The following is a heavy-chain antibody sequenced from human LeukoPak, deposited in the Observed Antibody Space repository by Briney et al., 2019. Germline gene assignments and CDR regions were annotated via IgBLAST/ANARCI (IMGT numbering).Heavy chain of an antibody. CDR1: GFTFSSYG. D-gene: IGHD4-23*01. J-gene: IGHJ4*02. CDR3: ARDQDYGGNSGTY. V-gene: IGHV3-33*01. CDR2: IWYDGSNK. Sequence: GGSLRISCAASGFTFSSYGTHWVRQAPGKGLEWVAVIWYDGSNKDYADSVKGRFTISRDNSNNTLYLQMNSLRAEDTAVYYCARDQDYGGNSGTYWGQGTLVTVSS.